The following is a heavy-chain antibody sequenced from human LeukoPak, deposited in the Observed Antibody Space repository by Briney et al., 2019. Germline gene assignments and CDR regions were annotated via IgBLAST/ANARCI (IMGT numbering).Heavy chain of an antibody. CDR1: GLTFSNAW. D-gene: IGHD3-16*01. CDR3: ATASSGLFY. V-gene: IGHV3-15*01. CDR2: IKRKTDGETT. J-gene: IGHJ4*02. Sequence: REALRLSCAASGLTFSNAWMSWGPHAPGEGLERVGRIKRKTDGETTEYVAPVKGRFTISRDDSKNTLYLQMNSLKTEDTGVYYCATASSGLFYWGQGTLVTVSS.